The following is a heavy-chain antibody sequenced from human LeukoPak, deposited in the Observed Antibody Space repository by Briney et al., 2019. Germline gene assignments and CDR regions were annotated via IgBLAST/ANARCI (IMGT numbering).Heavy chain of an antibody. D-gene: IGHD2-2*01. Sequence: GGSLRLSCAASGFTFSSYGMHWVRQAPGKGLEWVAVTSYDGSNKYYADSVKGRFTISRDNSKNTLYLQMNSLRAEDTAVYYCAKDHRYCGSASCTDFDYWGQGTLVPFSS. V-gene: IGHV3-30*18. CDR1: GFTFSSYG. J-gene: IGHJ4*02. CDR3: AKDHRYCGSASCTDFDY. CDR2: TSYDGSNK.